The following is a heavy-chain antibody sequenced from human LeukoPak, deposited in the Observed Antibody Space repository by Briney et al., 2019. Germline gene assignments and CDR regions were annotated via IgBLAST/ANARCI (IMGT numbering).Heavy chain of an antibody. CDR2: IYTSGST. CDR1: GGSISSGGSY. CDR3: ARDAIAVADSYYFDY. Sequence: SQTLSLTCTVSGGSISSGGSYWSWIRQHPGKGLEWIGRIYTSGSTNYNPSLKSRVTMSVDTSKNQFSLKLSSVTAADTAVYYCARDAIAVADSYYFDYWGQGTLVTVSS. J-gene: IGHJ4*02. D-gene: IGHD6-19*01. V-gene: IGHV4-61*02.